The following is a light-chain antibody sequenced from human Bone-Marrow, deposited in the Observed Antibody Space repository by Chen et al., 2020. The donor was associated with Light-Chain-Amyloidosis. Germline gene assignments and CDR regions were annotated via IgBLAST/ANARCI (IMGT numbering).Light chain of an antibody. J-gene: IGLJ2*01. CDR1: DLPTKY. V-gene: IGLV3-25*03. Sequence: SYELTQPPSVSVSPGQTARITCSGDDLPTKYAYWYQQKPGQAPVLVIHRSTERPSGISDRFSGSSSGTTATLTISGFQAEDEADYHCQSADSSGTYEVIFGGGTKLTVL. CDR2: RST. CDR3: QSADSSGTYEVI.